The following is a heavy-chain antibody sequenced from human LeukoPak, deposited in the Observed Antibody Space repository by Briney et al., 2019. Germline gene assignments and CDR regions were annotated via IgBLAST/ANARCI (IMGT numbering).Heavy chain of an antibody. CDR3: ARSSETYFTTFDS. J-gene: IGHJ4*02. Sequence: GASLQISCQGSGYIFNNHWIGWVRPPPGKGLEWMAIIFPGDSDTRYSPSFQGQVTISADTTITTAYLQWSRLKASDTAIYYCARSSETYFTTFDSWGQGTLVTVSS. CDR1: GYIFNNHW. V-gene: IGHV5-51*01. CDR2: IFPGDSDT. D-gene: IGHD2/OR15-2a*01.